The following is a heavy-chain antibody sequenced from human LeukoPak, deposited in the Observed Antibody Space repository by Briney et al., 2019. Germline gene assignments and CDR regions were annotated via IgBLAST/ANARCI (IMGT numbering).Heavy chain of an antibody. Sequence: PSETLSLTCAVYGVSFSGYYWSWIRQPPGKGLEWIGEINHSGSTNYNPSLKSRVTISVDTSKNQFSLKLSSVTAADTAVYYCARGGRWELLPHLDYWGQGTLVTVSS. D-gene: IGHD1-26*01. V-gene: IGHV4-34*01. CDR3: ARGGRWELLPHLDY. CDR2: INHSGST. J-gene: IGHJ4*02. CDR1: GVSFSGYY.